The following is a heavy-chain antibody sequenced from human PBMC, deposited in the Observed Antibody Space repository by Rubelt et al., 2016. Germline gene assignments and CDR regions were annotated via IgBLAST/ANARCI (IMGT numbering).Heavy chain of an antibody. V-gene: IGHV5-10-1*01. CDR2: IGPGDCYT. D-gene: IGHD3-10*01. CDR3: ARIPGSGSSEINWFDP. CDR1: GYSFTSYW. J-gene: IGHJ5*02. Sequence: EVQLVQSGAEVKKPGESLRISCKGSGYSFTSYWIGWVRQMPGEGLAWRGRIGPGDCYTNYSPSFPGHVTISADKSISTAYLQWSSLKASDTAMYYCARIPGSGSSEINWFDPWGQGTLVTVSS.